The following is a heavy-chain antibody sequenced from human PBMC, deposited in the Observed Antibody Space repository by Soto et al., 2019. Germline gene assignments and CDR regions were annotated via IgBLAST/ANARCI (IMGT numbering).Heavy chain of an antibody. CDR3: ARVLRAAPVYYDFWSGYSFDY. CDR2: INAGNGNT. V-gene: IGHV1-3*01. J-gene: IGHJ4*02. D-gene: IGHD3-3*01. CDR1: GYTFTSYA. Sequence: ASVKVSCKASGYTFTSYAMHWVRQAPGQRLEWMGWINAGNGNTKYSQKFQGRVTITRDTSASTAYMELSSLRSEDTAVYYCARVLRAAPVYYDFWSGYSFDYWGQGTLVTVSS.